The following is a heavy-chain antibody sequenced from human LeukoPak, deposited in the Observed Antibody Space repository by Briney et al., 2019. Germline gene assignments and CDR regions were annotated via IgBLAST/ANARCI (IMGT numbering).Heavy chain of an antibody. CDR2: INHSGST. CDR3: ARRRLQDRRPWGDNWFDP. D-gene: IGHD3-16*01. V-gene: IGHV4-34*01. Sequence: PSGTLSLTCAVYGGSFSGYYWSWIRQPPGKGLEWIGEINHSGSTNYNPSLKSRVTISVDTSKNQFSLKLSSVTAADTAVYYCARRRLQDRRPWGDNWFDPWGQGTLVTVSS. J-gene: IGHJ5*02. CDR1: GGSFSGYY.